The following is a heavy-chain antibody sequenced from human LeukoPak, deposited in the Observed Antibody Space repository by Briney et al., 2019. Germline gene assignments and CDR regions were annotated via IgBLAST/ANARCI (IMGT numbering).Heavy chain of an antibody. CDR2: INPNSGGT. V-gene: IGHV1-2*02. J-gene: IGHJ5*02. CDR1: GYTFTGYY. CDR3: ARSYYDFWSGYSSWFDP. Sequence: ASVKVSCKASGYTFTGYYMHWVRQAPGQGLEWMGWINPNSGGTNYAQKFQGGVTMTRDTSISTAYMELSRLRSDDTAVYYCARSYYDFWSGYSSWFDPWGQGTLVTVSS. D-gene: IGHD3-3*01.